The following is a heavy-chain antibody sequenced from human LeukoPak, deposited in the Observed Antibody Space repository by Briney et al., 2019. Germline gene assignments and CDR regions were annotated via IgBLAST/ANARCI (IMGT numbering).Heavy chain of an antibody. J-gene: IGHJ6*02. CDR3: ARDSLPGWELSYYYYYGMDV. CDR2: ISAYNGNT. V-gene: IGHV1-18*01. Sequence: ASVKVSCKASGYTFTSYGISWVRQAPGQRLEWMGWISAYNGNTNYAQKLQGRVTMTTDTSTSTAYMELRSLRSDDTAVYYCARDSLPGWELSYYYYYGMDVWGQGTTVTVSS. D-gene: IGHD1-26*01. CDR1: GYTFTSYG.